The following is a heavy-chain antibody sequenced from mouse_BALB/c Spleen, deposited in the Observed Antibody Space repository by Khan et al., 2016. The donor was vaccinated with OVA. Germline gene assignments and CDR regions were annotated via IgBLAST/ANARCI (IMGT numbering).Heavy chain of an antibody. V-gene: IGHV1-77*01. Sequence: QVQLQQSGAELARPGASVKLSCKASGYTFADFYINWVKQRTGQGLEWIGEIYPGSGNTYYNEKFKGKATLTTDTSSTTAYLHLSSLPSADSAVYFCARWGDNYKYYYALDYWDQETTVTVSS. J-gene: IGHJ4*01. CDR1: GYTFADFY. CDR2: IYPGSGNT. D-gene: IGHD1-3*01. CDR3: ARWGDNYKYYYALDY.